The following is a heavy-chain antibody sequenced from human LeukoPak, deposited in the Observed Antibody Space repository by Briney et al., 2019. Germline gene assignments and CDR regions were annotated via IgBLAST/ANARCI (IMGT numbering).Heavy chain of an antibody. CDR3: AREAAAAGTWYMDV. D-gene: IGHD6-13*01. J-gene: IGHJ6*03. CDR2: ISSSGSTI. CDR1: GFTFSSYE. Sequence: GGSLRLSCAASGFTFSSYEMNWVRQAPGKGLEWVSYISSSGSTIYYADSVKGRFTISRDNAKNSLYLQMNSLRAEDTAVYYCAREAAAAGTWYMDVWGKGTTVTVSS. V-gene: IGHV3-48*03.